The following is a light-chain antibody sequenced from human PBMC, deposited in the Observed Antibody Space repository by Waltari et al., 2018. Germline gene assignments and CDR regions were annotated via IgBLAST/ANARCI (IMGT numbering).Light chain of an antibody. Sequence: QSALTQPASVSGSPGQSITISCTATSSDVGGYNYASWYQQHPGKAPNLMIYEVSNRPSGVSNRCSGSKSGNTASLTISGLQTEDEADYYCSSYTDSSTLVFGGGTKLTVL. J-gene: IGLJ3*02. CDR1: SSDVGGYNY. CDR2: EVS. V-gene: IGLV2-14*01. CDR3: SSYTDSSTLV.